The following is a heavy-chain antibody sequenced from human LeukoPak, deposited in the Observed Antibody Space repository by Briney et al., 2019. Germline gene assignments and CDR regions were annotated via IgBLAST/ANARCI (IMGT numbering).Heavy chain of an antibody. CDR3: ARVVGQLLWRGAFDI. V-gene: IGHV1-18*01. CDR2: ISAYNGNT. J-gene: IGHJ3*02. Sequence: ASVKVSCKASGYTFTSYGIGWVRQAPGQGLEWMGWISAYNGNTNYAQKLQGRVTMTTDTSTSTAYMELRSLRSEDTAVYYCARVVGQLLWRGAFDIWGQGTMVTVSS. CDR1: GYTFTSYG. D-gene: IGHD2-2*01.